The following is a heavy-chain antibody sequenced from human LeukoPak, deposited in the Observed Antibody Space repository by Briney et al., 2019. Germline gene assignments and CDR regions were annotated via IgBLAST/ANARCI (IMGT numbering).Heavy chain of an antibody. CDR3: AREVALTGNCGGDCYPDYYYYGMDV. D-gene: IGHD2-21*02. CDR2: ISYDGSNK. J-gene: IGHJ6*02. CDR1: GFTFSSYA. Sequence: GGSLRLSCAASGFTFSSYAMHWVRQAPGKGLEWVAVISYDGSNKYYADSVKGRFTISRDNSKNTLYLQMNSLRAEDTAVYYCAREVALTGNCGGDCYPDYYYYGMDVWGQGTTVTVSS. V-gene: IGHV3-30-3*01.